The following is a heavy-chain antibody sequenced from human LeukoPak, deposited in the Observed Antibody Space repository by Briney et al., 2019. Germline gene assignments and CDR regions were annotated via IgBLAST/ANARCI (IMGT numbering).Heavy chain of an antibody. J-gene: IGHJ3*02. CDR1: GGTFSSYA. V-gene: IGHV1-69*01. CDR3: ARGITVGATTYGAFDI. Sequence: ASVKVSCKASGGTFSSYAISWVRQAPGQGLEWMGGIIPIFGTANYAQKFQGRVTITADESMSTAYMELSSLRSEDTAVYYCARGITVGATTYGAFDIWGQGTMVTVSS. CDR2: IIPIFGTA. D-gene: IGHD1-26*01.